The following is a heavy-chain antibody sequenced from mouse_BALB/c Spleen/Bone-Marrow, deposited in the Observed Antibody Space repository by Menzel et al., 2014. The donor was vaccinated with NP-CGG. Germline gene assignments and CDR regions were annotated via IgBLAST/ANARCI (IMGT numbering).Heavy chain of an antibody. CDR2: IRNKANGYTT. Sequence: EVHLVESVGGLVQPGGSLRLSCATSGFTFTDYYMSWVRQPPGKALEWLGFIRNKANGYTTECSASVKGRFTISRDNSQSILYLQMNTLRAEDSATYYCARDTNSDIYLYLDVWGAGATVTVSS. CDR1: GFTFTDYY. J-gene: IGHJ1*01. D-gene: IGHD2-12*01. V-gene: IGHV7-3*02. CDR3: ARDTNSDIYLYLDV.